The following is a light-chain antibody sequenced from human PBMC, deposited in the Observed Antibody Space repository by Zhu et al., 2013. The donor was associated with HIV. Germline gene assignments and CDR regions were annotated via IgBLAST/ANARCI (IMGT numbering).Light chain of an antibody. V-gene: IGKV3-15*01. CDR3: QQYNNWPPRYT. CDR1: QSVSRN. CDR2: GAS. Sequence: DIVLTQSPGTLSLSPGERATFSCRASQSVSRNALSWYSQKPGQAPRLLIYGASTGATGIPARFSGSGSGDRSSLSPSAACSLKILQFYYRQQYNNWPPRYTFGQGTKAGDQT. J-gene: IGKJ2*01.